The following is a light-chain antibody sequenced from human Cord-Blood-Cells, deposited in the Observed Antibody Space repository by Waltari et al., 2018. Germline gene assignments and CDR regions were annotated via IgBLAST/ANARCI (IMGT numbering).Light chain of an antibody. CDR1: SSDVGSYNL. CDR2: EVS. V-gene: IGLV2-23*02. CDR3: CSYAGSSTFVV. Sequence: QSALTQPASVSCSPGQSITISCTGTSSDVGSYNLVSWYQQHPGKAPKLMIYEVSKRPSGVSNRFSGSKSGNTASLTISGLQAEDEADYYCCSYAGSSTFVVFGGGTKLTVL. J-gene: IGLJ2*01.